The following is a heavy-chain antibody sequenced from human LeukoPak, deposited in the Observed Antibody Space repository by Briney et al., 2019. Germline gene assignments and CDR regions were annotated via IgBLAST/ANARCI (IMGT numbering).Heavy chain of an antibody. CDR2: IWYDGSNK. D-gene: IGHD6-19*01. CDR1: GFTFSSYG. J-gene: IGHJ4*02. CDR3: AREETYSSGWYYFDY. V-gene: IGHV3-33*01. Sequence: GGSLRLSCAASGFTFSSYGMHWVRQAPGKGLEWVAVIWYDGSNKYYADSVKGRFTIPRDNSKNTLYLQMNSLRAEDTAVYYCAREETYSSGWYYFDYWGQGTLVTVSS.